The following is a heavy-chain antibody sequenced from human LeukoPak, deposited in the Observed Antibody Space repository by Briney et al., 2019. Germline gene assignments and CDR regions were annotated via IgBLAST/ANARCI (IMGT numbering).Heavy chain of an antibody. CDR1: GFSFISYG. Sequence: TGGSLRLSCAASGFSFISYGMHWVRQAPGKGLEWVGVISDDGRRKDYADSVKGRFTISRDNSKDTLYLQMNSLRAEDTAVYYCAKRPSDYGDYVSYFDSWGQGTLVTVSS. V-gene: IGHV3-30*18. CDR2: ISDDGRRK. CDR3: AKRPSDYGDYVSYFDS. J-gene: IGHJ4*02. D-gene: IGHD4-17*01.